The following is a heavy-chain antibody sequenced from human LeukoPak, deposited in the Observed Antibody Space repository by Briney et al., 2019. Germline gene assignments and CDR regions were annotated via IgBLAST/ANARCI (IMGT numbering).Heavy chain of an antibody. J-gene: IGHJ4*02. CDR2: ILYSGST. D-gene: IGHD1-1*01. CDR1: GGSISSYY. Sequence: SETLSLTCTVSGGSISSYYWSWIRQPPGKGLEWIGNILYSGSTNYNPSLKSRLTISVDTSKNHFFLELRSVTAADTAVYFCAKSTTWNPKYDYWGQGTLVTVSS. V-gene: IGHV4-59*08. CDR3: AKSTTWNPKYDY.